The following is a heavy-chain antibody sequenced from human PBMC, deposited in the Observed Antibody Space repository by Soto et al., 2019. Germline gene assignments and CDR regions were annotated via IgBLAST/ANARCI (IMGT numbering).Heavy chain of an antibody. J-gene: IGHJ4*02. CDR2: ISISGSTI. V-gene: IGHV3-48*03. Sequence: EVQLVESGGGLVQPGGSLRLSCAASGFTFNPYEMNWVRQAPGKGLEWISYISISGSTIYYADPLKGRFTISRDNAKNSLYLPMTSLRADDTAFYYCARGRARSDFDYWGQGTLVTVSS. CDR3: ARGRARSDFDY. CDR1: GFTFNPYE.